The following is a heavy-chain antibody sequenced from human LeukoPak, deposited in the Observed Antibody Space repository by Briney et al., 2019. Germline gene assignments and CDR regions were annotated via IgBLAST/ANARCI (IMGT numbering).Heavy chain of an antibody. D-gene: IGHD2-2*01. V-gene: IGHV3-23*01. CDR3: AGSYCSSTSCPRQYYYYYYGMDV. J-gene: IGHJ6*02. CDR2: ISGSGGST. Sequence: GGSLRLSCAASGFTFSSYAMSWVRQAPGKGPEWVSAISGSGGSTYYADSVKGRFTISRDNSKNTLYLQMNSLRAEDTAVYYCAGSYCSSTSCPRQYYYYYYGMDVWGQGTTVTVSS. CDR1: GFTFSSYA.